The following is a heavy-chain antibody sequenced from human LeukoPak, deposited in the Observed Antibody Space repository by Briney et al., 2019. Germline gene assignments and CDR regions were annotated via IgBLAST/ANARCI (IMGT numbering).Heavy chain of an antibody. Sequence: SETLSLTCTVSGGSISSISYYWGWIRQPPGTGLEWIGSIYYSGSTYYNPSLKSRVTISVDTSKNQFSLKLSSVTAADTAVYYCARDLRDYYYYMDVWGKGTTVTVSS. CDR3: ARDLRDYYYYMDV. J-gene: IGHJ6*03. V-gene: IGHV4-39*07. CDR2: IYYSGST. CDR1: GGSISSISYY.